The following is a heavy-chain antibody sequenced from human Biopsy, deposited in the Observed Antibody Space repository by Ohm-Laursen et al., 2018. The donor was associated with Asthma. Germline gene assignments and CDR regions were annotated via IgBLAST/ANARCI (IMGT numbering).Heavy chain of an antibody. Sequence: TLSLTCGVSGYSISNGGYYWTWVRQHPGKGLEWIGYINYSGSTFYSPSLESRVTVSVDTSKNQFSLKLSSVTAADTAVYYCARDRAMISETWGQGTLVTVSS. J-gene: IGHJ5*02. CDR1: GYSISNGGYY. D-gene: IGHD3-22*01. V-gene: IGHV4-31*11. CDR3: ARDRAMISET. CDR2: INYSGST.